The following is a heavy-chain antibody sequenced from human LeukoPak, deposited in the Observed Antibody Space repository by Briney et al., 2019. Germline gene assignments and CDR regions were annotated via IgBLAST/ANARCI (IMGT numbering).Heavy chain of an antibody. Sequence: GGSLRLFCAASGFTFSSYWMSWVRQAPGKGLEWVANIKEDGSKKYYVDSVKGRFTISRDNAKSSLYLQMNSLRAEDMAVYYCARDRWAYSYGGYWGQGTLVTVSS. CDR3: ARDRWAYSYGGY. J-gene: IGHJ4*02. D-gene: IGHD2-15*01. CDR2: IKEDGSKK. CDR1: GFTFSSYW. V-gene: IGHV3-7*01.